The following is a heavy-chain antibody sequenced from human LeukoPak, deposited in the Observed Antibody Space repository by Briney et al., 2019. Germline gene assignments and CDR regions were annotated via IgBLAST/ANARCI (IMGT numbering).Heavy chain of an antibody. CDR1: GFTFSSYA. V-gene: IGHV3-23*01. J-gene: IGHJ4*02. Sequence: GGSLRLSCAASGFTFSSYAMSWVRQAPGKGLEWVSAISGSGGSTYYADPVKGRFTISRDNSKNTLYLQMNSLRAEDTAVYYCAKKDYDILTGYTGAVDYWGQGTLVTVSS. CDR3: AKKDYDILTGYTGAVDY. CDR2: ISGSGGST. D-gene: IGHD3-9*01.